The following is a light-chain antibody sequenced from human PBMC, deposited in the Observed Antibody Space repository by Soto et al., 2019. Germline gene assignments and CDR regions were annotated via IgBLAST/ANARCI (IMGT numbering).Light chain of an antibody. J-gene: IGLJ1*01. CDR1: SSDVGGYNY. CDR3: CSHAGSYTYV. Sequence: QSALTQPRSVSGSPGQSLTISCTGTSSDVGGYNYVSWYQQYPGKVRKLMIYDFTKRPSGVPDRFSGSQSGNTASLTISGLQAEDVADYSCCSHAGSYTYVFGPGTKVTVL. V-gene: IGLV2-11*01. CDR2: DFT.